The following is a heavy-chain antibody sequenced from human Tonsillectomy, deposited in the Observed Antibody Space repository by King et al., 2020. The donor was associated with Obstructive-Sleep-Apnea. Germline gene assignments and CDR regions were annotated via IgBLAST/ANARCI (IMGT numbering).Heavy chain of an antibody. CDR1: GFTFSSYG. CDR2: ISYDGSNK. V-gene: IGHV3-30*18. CDR3: AKDGLGYCSGGSCQEGVYYFDY. D-gene: IGHD2-15*01. Sequence: VQLVESGGGVVQPGRSLRLSCAASGFTFSSYGMHWVRQAPGKGLEWVAVISYDGSNKYYADSVKGRFTISRDNSKNTLYLQMNSLRAEDTAVYYCAKDGLGYCSGGSCQEGVYYFDYWGQGTLVTVSS. J-gene: IGHJ4*02.